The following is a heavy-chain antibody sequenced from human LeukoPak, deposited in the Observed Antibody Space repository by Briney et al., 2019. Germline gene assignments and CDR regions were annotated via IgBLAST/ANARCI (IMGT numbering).Heavy chain of an antibody. D-gene: IGHD3-16*01. CDR1: GFTFSSYA. J-gene: IGHJ4*02. CDR3: AREKRYDYVWGSYSLTLDY. Sequence: GGSLRLSCAASGFTFSSYAMHWVRQAPGKGLEWVAVISYDGSNKYYADSVKGRFTISRDNSENTLYLQMNSLRAEDTAVYYCAREKRYDYVWGSYSLTLDYWGQGTLVTVSS. V-gene: IGHV3-30*04. CDR2: ISYDGSNK.